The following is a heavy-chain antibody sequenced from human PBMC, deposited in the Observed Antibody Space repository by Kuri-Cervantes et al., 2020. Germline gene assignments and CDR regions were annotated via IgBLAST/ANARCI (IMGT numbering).Heavy chain of an antibody. Sequence: ASVKDSCQASGYTFTGYYMHWVRQAPGQGLEWMGWINPNSGGTNYAQKFQGRVTMTRNTSISTAYMELSSLRSEDTAVYYCARGPRYFDWLLPQYYYYYGMDVWGQGTTVTVSS. J-gene: IGHJ6*02. V-gene: IGHV1-2*02. CDR1: GYTFTGYY. CDR3: ARGPRYFDWLLPQYYYYYGMDV. CDR2: INPNSGGT. D-gene: IGHD3-9*01.